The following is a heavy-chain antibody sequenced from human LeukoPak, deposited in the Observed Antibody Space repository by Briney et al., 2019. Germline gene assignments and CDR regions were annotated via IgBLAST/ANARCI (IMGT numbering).Heavy chain of an antibody. V-gene: IGHV1-2*02. CDR2: INPNSGGT. CDR1: GYTFTGYY. Sequence: ASVKVSCKASGYTFTGYYMHWVRQAPGQGLEWMGWINPNSGGTNYAQKFQGRVTMTRDTSISTAYMELSRLRSDDTAVYYCARGYCSGGSCYFDYWGQGTLVTVSS. J-gene: IGHJ4*02. D-gene: IGHD2-15*01. CDR3: ARGYCSGGSCYFDY.